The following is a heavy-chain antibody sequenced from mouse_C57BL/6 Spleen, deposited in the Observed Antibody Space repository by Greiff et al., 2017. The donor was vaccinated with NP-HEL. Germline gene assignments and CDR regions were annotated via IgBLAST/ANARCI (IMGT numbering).Heavy chain of an antibody. V-gene: IGHV8-12*01. CDR3: ARTGGRYYSSYYYAMDY. CDR2: IYWDDDK. D-gene: IGHD2-12*01. J-gene: IGHJ4*01. CDR1: GFSLSTSGMG. Sequence: QVTLKVSGPGILQSSQTLSLTCSFSGFSLSTSGMGVSWIRQPSGKGLEWLAHIYWDDDKRYNPSLKSRLTISKDTSRNQVFLKITSVDTADTATYYCARTGGRYYSSYYYAMDYWGQGTSVTVSS.